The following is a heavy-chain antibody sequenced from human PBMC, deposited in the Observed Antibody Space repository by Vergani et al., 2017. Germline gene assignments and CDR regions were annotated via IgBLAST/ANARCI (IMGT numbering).Heavy chain of an antibody. CDR1: GDSISSGGYS. CDR3: ARVGADCSTVSWRSLRFGP. J-gene: IGHJ5*02. Sequence: QLQLQESGSRLVKPSQTLSLTCVLSGDSISSGGYSWSWIRQSPGKGREWFGFIYYGGTTYFNPSVKSRVTISVDRSRKQFALNLTDVTAADTAVYYCARVGADCSTVSWRSLRFGPWGQGVLVTVSS. CDR2: IYYGGTT. D-gene: IGHD2-21*01. V-gene: IGHV4-30-2*06.